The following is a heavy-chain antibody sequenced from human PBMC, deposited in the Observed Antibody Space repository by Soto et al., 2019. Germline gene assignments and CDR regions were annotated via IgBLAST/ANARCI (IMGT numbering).Heavy chain of an antibody. Sequence: GGSLRLSCAASGFTFSSYGMHWVRQAPGKGLEWLAVIWYDGTNKYYADSVKGRFTISRDNSKNTLYLQMNSLRAEDTAVYYCARENEIYDILTATYYYYGMDVWGQGTTVTVSS. CDR1: GFTFSSYG. V-gene: IGHV3-33*01. D-gene: IGHD3-9*01. J-gene: IGHJ6*02. CDR2: IWYDGTNK. CDR3: ARENEIYDILTATYYYYGMDV.